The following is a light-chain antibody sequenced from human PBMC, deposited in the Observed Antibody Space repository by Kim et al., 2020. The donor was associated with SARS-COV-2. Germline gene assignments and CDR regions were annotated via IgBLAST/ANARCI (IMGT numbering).Light chain of an antibody. CDR1: QSVSSSY. CDR2: GAS. V-gene: IGKV3-20*01. J-gene: IGKJ1*01. Sequence: EIVLTQSPGTLSLSPGERDTLSCRASQSVSSSYLAWYQQKPGQAPRLLIYGASSRATVIPDRFSGSGSGTDFTLTISRLEPEDFAVYYCHQYGSSRTFGQGTKVEIK. CDR3: HQYGSSRT.